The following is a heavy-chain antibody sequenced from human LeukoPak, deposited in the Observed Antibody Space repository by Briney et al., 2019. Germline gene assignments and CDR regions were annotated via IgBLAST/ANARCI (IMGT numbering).Heavy chain of an antibody. CDR1: GFSLSSFW. Sequence: GGSLRLSCVASGFSLSSFWMNWVRQAPGKGLEWVASIKKDGSEKHYVDSVKARFTISRDNAKNSLYLVMNSLRAEDTAVYYCARDRGLRYFDSFDYWGQGALVTVSS. CDR2: IKKDGSEK. D-gene: IGHD3-9*01. V-gene: IGHV3-7*03. J-gene: IGHJ4*02. CDR3: ARDRGLRYFDSFDY.